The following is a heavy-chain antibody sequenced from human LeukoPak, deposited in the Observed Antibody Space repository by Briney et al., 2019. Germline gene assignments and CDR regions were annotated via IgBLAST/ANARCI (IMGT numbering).Heavy chain of an antibody. CDR2: ISSSSSYI. Sequence: GGSLRLSCAASGFTFSSYSMNWVRQAPGKGLEWVSSISSSSSYIYYADSVKGRFTISRDNAKNSLYLQMNSLRSDDTAVYYCARDSEYSSSNSPTKRYYFDYWGQGTLVTVSS. CDR1: GFTFSSYS. D-gene: IGHD6-6*01. CDR3: ARDSEYSSSNSPTKRYYFDY. J-gene: IGHJ4*02. V-gene: IGHV3-21*04.